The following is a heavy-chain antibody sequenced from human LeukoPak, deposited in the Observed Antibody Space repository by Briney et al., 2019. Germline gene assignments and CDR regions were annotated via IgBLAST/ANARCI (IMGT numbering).Heavy chain of an antibody. CDR1: GFSLSTSGVG. J-gene: IGHJ5*02. D-gene: IGHD3-3*01. CDR2: IYWNDDK. V-gene: IGHV2-5*01. Sequence: SGPTLVKPTQTLTLTCTFPGFSLSTSGVGVGWIRQPPGKALEWLALIYWNDDKRYSPSLKSRLTITKDTSKNQVVLTMTNMDPVDTATYYCAHRRGYDFWSGYFNNWFDPWGQGTLVTVSS. CDR3: AHRRGYDFWSGYFNNWFDP.